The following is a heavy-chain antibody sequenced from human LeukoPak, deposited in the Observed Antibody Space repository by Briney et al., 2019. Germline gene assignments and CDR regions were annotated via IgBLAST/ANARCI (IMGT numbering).Heavy chain of an antibody. CDR2: IYPGDSDT. D-gene: IGHD3-22*01. J-gene: IGHJ4*02. Sequence: GESLRISCKGSGYTFTNYWVGWVRQMPGKGLEWMVIIYPGDSDTRYSPSFQGQVTISADKSISTAYLQWSSLKASDTAMYYCARRDSGYSYVYDYWGQGALVTVSS. V-gene: IGHV5-51*01. CDR3: ARRDSGYSYVYDY. CDR1: GYTFTNYW.